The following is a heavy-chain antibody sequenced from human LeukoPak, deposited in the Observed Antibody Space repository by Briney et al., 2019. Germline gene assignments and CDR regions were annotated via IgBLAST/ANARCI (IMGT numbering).Heavy chain of an antibody. CDR1: GGTFSSYA. CDR3: ARDKDSSGYLGY. J-gene: IGHJ4*02. CDR2: IIPILGTA. D-gene: IGHD3-22*01. Sequence: SVKVSCKASGGTFSSYAISWVRQAPGQGLEWMGRIIPILGTANYAQKFQGRVTITADESTSTAYMELSSLRSEDTAVYYCARDKDSSGYLGYWGQGTLVTVSS. V-gene: IGHV1-69*11.